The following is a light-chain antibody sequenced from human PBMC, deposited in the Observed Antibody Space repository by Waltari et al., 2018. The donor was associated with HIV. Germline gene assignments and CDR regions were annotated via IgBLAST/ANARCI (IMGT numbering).Light chain of an antibody. V-gene: IGKV1-33*01. J-gene: IGKJ4*01. CDR2: DAS. CDR3: QQYDNRPLT. CDR1: QDISHY. Sequence: DIVMTQSPPSLSASVGDRVTITCQASQDISHYLNWYQQKPGKAPKLLIYDASNLETGVPSRVSGSGSGTDFTFTISSLQSEDIATYYCQQYDNRPLTFGRGTKVESK.